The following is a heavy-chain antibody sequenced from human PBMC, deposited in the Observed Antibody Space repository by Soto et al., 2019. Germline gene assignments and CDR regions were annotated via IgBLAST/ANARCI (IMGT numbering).Heavy chain of an antibody. CDR1: GLTLINYN. V-gene: IGHV3-23*01. Sequence: GGSLILSWAASGLTLINYNMNWSRQTPGKDLEWASSISGSGGSTYYADPVKGRFTISRDNSKNTLYLRMNSLRAEDTGVYYCAKDTATMVRGVITSEYYYYGMDVWGQGTTVTVYS. CDR2: ISGSGGST. D-gene: IGHD3-10*01. J-gene: IGHJ6*02. CDR3: AKDTATMVRGVITSEYYYYGMDV.